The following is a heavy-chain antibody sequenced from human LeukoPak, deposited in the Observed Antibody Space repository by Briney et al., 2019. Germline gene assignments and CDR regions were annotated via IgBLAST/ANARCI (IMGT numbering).Heavy chain of an antibody. D-gene: IGHD1-26*01. Sequence: GGSLRLSCAASGFTFSSYAMSWVRQAPGKGLEWVANIKQDGSEKYYVDSVKGRFTISRDNAKNSLYLQMNSLRAEDTAVYYCARDFAEWELLGYYFDYWGQGTLVTVSS. J-gene: IGHJ4*02. CDR3: ARDFAEWELLGYYFDY. CDR2: IKQDGSEK. V-gene: IGHV3-7*01. CDR1: GFTFSSYA.